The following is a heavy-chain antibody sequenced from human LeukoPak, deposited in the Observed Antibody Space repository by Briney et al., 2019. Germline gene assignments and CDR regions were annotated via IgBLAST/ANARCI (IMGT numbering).Heavy chain of an antibody. V-gene: IGHV4-61*01. CDR2: IYYSGST. J-gene: IGHJ4*02. Sequence: SETLSLTCTVSGGSVNSGSFYWSWIRQPPGKGLEWIGYIYYSGSTNYNPSLKSRVTISIDTSKNQFSLKLSSVTAADTAVYYCARVPYYDNSSGAYWGQGTLVTVSS. CDR3: ARVPYYDNSSGAY. D-gene: IGHD3-22*01. CDR1: GGSVNSGSFY.